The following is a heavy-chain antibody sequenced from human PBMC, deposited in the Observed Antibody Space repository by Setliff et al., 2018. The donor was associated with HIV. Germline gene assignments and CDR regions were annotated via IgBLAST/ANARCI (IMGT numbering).Heavy chain of an antibody. V-gene: IGHV3-74*01. CDR1: GFTLRSYW. Sequence: GGSLRPPCAAPGFTLRSYWMHWVRQAPGKGLVWVSRINNDGSYASYADPVKGRFTISRDNAKNTLYLQMCSLRAEDRAVYYCVRDIGFNLYDHWGQGTLVTVSS. D-gene: IGHD1-20*01. CDR3: VRDIGFNLYDH. J-gene: IGHJ4*02. CDR2: INNDGSYA.